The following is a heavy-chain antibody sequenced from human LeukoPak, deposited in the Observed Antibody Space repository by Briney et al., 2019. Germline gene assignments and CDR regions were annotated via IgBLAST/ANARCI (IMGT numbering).Heavy chain of an antibody. CDR1: GFTFSSYA. J-gene: IGHJ4*02. V-gene: IGHV3-23*01. CDR3: AKGRGQGFDY. CDR2: ISGSGGNT. Sequence: GGSLRLSCAASGFTFSSYAMSWVRQAPGKGLEWVSAISGSGGNTYYIDSVKGRFTISRDNSKNTLYLQMNSLRVEDTAVYYCAKGRGQGFDYWGQGTLVTVSS. D-gene: IGHD3-10*01.